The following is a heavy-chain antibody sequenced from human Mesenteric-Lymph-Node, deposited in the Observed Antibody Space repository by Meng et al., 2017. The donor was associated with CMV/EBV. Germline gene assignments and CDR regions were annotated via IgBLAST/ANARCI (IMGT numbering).Heavy chain of an antibody. CDR3: ARPKGVDYYYGMDV. CDR2: IKEDGSEK. J-gene: IGHJ6*02. V-gene: IGHV3-7*01. D-gene: IGHD3-3*01. CDR1: GLTFSTYW. Sequence: GESLKISCAASGLTFSTYWVSWVRQAPGKGLEWVANIKEDGSEKYYVDSVKGRFTISRDNAKKSVYLQMNTLRAEDTAVYYCARPKGVDYYYGMDVWGQGTTVTVSS.